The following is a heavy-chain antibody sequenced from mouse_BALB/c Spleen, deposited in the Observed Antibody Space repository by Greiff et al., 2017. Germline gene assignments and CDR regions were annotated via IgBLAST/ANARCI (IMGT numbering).Heavy chain of an antibody. J-gene: IGHJ3*01. CDR2: IDPANGNT. D-gene: IGHD2-3*01. V-gene: IGHV14-3*02. Sequence: VQLQQSGAELVKPGASVKLSCTASGFNIKDTYMPWVKQRPEQGLEWIGRIDPANGNTKYDPKFQGKATITADTSSNTAYLQLSSLTSEDTAVYYCARSDGYRGFAYWGQGTLVTVSA. CDR3: ARSDGYRGFAY. CDR1: GFNIKDTY.